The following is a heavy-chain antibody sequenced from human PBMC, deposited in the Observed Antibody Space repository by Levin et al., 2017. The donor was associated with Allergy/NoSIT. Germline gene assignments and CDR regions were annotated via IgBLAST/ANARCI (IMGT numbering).Heavy chain of an antibody. CDR1: GFTFSSYT. CDR2: ISSSSSTI. Sequence: SCAASGFTFSSYTMNWVRQAPGKGLEWVSYISSSSSTIYYADSVKGRFTISRDNAKNSLYLQMNSLRAEDTAVYYCARGAYLLDYWGQGTLVTVSS. V-gene: IGHV3-48*01. J-gene: IGHJ4*02. CDR3: ARGAYLLDY.